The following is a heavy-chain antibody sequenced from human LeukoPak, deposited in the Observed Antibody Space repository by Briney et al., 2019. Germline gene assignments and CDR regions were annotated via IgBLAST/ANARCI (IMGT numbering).Heavy chain of an antibody. V-gene: IGHV1-18*01. CDR1: TSR. CDR3: ARDLWNFYDDSGYRDFDS. J-gene: IGHJ5*01. D-gene: IGHD3-22*01. Sequence: ASVKVSCKATSRISWVRQAPGEGLEWVGWIGTYGGDTYYAQKFQGRMTVTIDTSTSTVYMALRNLRSDDTAVYYCARDLWNFYDDSGYRDFDSWGQGTLVTVSS. CDR2: IGTYGGDT.